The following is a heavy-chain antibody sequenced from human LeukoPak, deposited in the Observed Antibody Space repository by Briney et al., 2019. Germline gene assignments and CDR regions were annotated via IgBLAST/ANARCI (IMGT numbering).Heavy chain of an antibody. V-gene: IGHV3-23*01. CDR1: GFTFSSYA. CDR3: AKDGGTVPAAISDFDY. CDR2: ISGSGGST. Sequence: PGGSLRLSCAASGFTFSSYAMSWVRQAPGKGLEWVSAISGSGGSTYYADSVKGRFTISRDNSKNTLYLQMNSLRAEDTAVYYCAKDGGTVPAAISDFDYWGQGTLVTVSS. J-gene: IGHJ4*02. D-gene: IGHD2-2*01.